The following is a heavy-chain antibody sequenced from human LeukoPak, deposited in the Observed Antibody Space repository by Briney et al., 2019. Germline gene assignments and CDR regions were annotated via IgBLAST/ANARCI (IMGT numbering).Heavy chain of an antibody. D-gene: IGHD2-15*01. J-gene: IGHJ4*02. Sequence: GASVKVSCKASGYTFTSYGISWVRQAPGQGFEWMGWISAYNGNTNYAQKLQGRVTMTTDTSTSTAYMELRSLRSDDTAVYYCARGFVDCSGGSCYLYYFDYWGQGTLVTVSS. CDR1: GYTFTSYG. V-gene: IGHV1-18*01. CDR3: ARGFVDCSGGSCYLYYFDY. CDR2: ISAYNGNT.